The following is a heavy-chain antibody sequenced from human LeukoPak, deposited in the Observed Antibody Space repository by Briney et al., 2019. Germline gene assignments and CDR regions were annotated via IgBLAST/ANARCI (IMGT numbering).Heavy chain of an antibody. J-gene: IGHJ6*02. V-gene: IGHV3-66*01. D-gene: IGHD3-9*01. Sequence: PGGSLRLSCAASGFTVINNYMSWVRQAPGKGLEWVSFIYSGDSTYYADSVKGRFTISRDSSKNTVHLQMNSLRAADTAVYYCARDGGSGTSTGYNGYYYYGMDVWGQGTTVTVSS. CDR3: ARDGGSGTSTGYNGYYYYGMDV. CDR1: GFTVINNY. CDR2: IYSGDST.